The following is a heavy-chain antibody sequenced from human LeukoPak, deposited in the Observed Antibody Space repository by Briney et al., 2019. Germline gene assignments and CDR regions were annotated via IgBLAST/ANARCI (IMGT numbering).Heavy chain of an antibody. CDR3: AREYCSSTSCSQLWGHWFHP. Sequence: GGSVSVSCTASGYTLTKSYIHWVRQAPGQRLEWMGVINPGGDNTNYAQNVQGRVTMTSDTSARTVYMLLSSLRSEDTAVYYCAREYCSSTSCSQLWGHWFHPWRGETGVSLSS. CDR1: GYTLTKSY. V-gene: IGHV1-46*01. D-gene: IGHD2-2*01. J-gene: IGHJ5*02. CDR2: INPGGDNT.